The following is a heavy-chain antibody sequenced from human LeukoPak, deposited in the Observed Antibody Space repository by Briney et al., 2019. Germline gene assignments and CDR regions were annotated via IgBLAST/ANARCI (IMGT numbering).Heavy chain of an antibody. V-gene: IGHV1-69*05. CDR1: GDTFREYA. CDR3: ARWGDSYFDL. Sequence: PSVKVSCKASGDTFREYAISWVRQAPGQGLEWMGRIIPIFGTTYYAQKFQERVTLTTDESTTTVYTELSSLRSDDTAVYDCARWGDSYFDLWGRGTLVTVSS. J-gene: IGHJ2*01. CDR2: IIPIFGTT. D-gene: IGHD3-16*01.